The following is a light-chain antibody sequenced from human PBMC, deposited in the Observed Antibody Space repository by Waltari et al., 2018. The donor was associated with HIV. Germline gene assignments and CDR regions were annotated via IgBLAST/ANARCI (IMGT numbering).Light chain of an antibody. J-gene: IGLJ3*02. V-gene: IGLV2-11*01. CDR3: CSYADDYTWV. CDR2: DVN. Sequence: QSALTQTRSVSGSPGQSVTISCTGTSSDVGAYNYVSRYQQHTAKAPKLMIFDVNKRPSGVPDRFSGSKSGNTASLTISGLQAEDEADYYCCSYADDYTWVFGGGTKLTVL. CDR1: SSDVGAYNY.